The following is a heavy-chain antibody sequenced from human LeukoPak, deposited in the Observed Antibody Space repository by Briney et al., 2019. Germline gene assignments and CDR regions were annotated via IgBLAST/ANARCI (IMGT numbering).Heavy chain of an antibody. Sequence: SQTLSLTCAISGDSVSSNSATWNWIRQSPSRGLEWLGRTYYRSTWNNDYATSVKSRITITPDTSKNLFSLQLNSVTPEDTAVYYCARISAAAEDSWGQGTLVTVSS. CDR3: ARISAAAEDS. CDR1: GDSVSSNSAT. D-gene: IGHD6-13*01. J-gene: IGHJ4*02. V-gene: IGHV6-1*01. CDR2: TYYRSTWNN.